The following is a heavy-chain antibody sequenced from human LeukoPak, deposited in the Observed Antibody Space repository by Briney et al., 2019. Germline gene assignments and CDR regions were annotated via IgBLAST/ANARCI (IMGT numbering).Heavy chain of an antibody. Sequence: PGGSLRLSCAASGFTFSSYVMHWVRQAPGKGLEWVAFIRYDGSNKYYADSVKGRFTISRDNSKNTLYLQMNSLRAEDTAVYYCAKDPRDHSYGWSWRYFDYWGQGTLDTVSS. CDR2: IRYDGSNK. D-gene: IGHD5-18*01. V-gene: IGHV3-30*02. CDR1: GFTFSSYV. J-gene: IGHJ4*02. CDR3: AKDPRDHSYGWSWRYFDY.